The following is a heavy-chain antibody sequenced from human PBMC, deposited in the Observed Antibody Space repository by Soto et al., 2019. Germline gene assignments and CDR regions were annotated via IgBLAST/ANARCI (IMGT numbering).Heavy chain of an antibody. CDR1: GYPFTSNR. D-gene: IGHD6-13*01. J-gene: IGHJ5*02. CDR2: ISPHNGNA. CDR3: P. V-gene: IGHV1-18*01. Sequence: ASVKVSCKTSGYPFTSNRLSWVRRAPGQGLEWMGWISPHNGNAKYAQKFQDRVTMTADTAADTAVYYCARGSTWQGRDWFDPWGQGTLVTVSS.